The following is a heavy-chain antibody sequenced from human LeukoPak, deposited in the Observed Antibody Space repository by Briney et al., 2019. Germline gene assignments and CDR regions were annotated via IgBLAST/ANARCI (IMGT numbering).Heavy chain of an antibody. Sequence: PGGSLRLSCAASGFTFSSYSMNWVRQAPGKGLVWVSRINGGGSSTSYADSVKGRFTISRDNARDTLYLQMNTLRAEDTAVYYCARDGTRGNFDFWGQGTLVTVSS. V-gene: IGHV3-74*01. D-gene: IGHD1-1*01. CDR3: ARDGTRGNFDF. J-gene: IGHJ4*02. CDR2: INGGGSST. CDR1: GFTFSSYS.